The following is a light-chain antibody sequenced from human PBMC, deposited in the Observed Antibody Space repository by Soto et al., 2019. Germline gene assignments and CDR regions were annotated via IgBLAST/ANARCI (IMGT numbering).Light chain of an antibody. V-gene: IGLV3-1*01. CDR2: EDF. J-gene: IGLJ1*01. CDR3: QVWDSGTALYV. CDR1: KLGDKY. Sequence: SYELSQPPSVSVSPGQTASITCSGDKLGDKYACWYQQKSGQSPVLVIYEDFKRPSGIPERFSGSNSGNTATLTISGTQALDEADYYCQVWDSGTALYVFGTGTKLTVL.